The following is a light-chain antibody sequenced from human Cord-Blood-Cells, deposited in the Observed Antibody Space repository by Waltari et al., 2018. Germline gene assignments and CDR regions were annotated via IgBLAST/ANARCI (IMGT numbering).Light chain of an antibody. CDR2: EVS. J-gene: IGLJ2*01. V-gene: IGLV2-8*01. CDR3: SSYAGSNNFVV. CDR1: SSDVGGYNY. Sequence: QSALTQPPSASGSPGQSVTISCPGTSSDVGGYNYVSWSQQHPGKAPKLMIYEVSKRPSGVPDRFSGSKSGNTASLTVSGLQAEDEADYYCSSYAGSNNFVVFGGGTKLTVL.